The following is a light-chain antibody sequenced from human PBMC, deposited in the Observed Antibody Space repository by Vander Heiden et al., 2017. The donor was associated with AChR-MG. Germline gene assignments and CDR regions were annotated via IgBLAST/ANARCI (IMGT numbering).Light chain of an antibody. CDR2: AAS. Sequence: IQMTQSPSSVSAFTGDKVTISFRAGQGASKYLAWFQQKPGKAPKPLIHAASSMHSGVPSKFSGSGSGTDFTLTISRLQPEDFATYYCQQYSTFPYTFGQGTKLEIK. CDR1: QGASKY. CDR3: QQYSTFPYT. V-gene: IGKV1-16*02. J-gene: IGKJ2*01.